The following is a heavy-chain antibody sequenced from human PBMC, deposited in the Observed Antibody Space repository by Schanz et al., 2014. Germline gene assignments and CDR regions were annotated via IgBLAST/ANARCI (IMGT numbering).Heavy chain of an antibody. CDR2: LSEGGGGT. Sequence: EVQLVASGGGLAQPGGSLRLSCAASGFTLSNYAMSWVRQAPGKGLEWVSALSEGGGGTHYADSVKGRFTISRDNSKNTLYLQMNSLRAEDTAVYYCAKGRFGELSAFDIWGQGTMVTVSS. V-gene: IGHV3-23*04. CDR3: AKGRFGELSAFDI. D-gene: IGHD3-10*01. J-gene: IGHJ3*02. CDR1: GFTLSNYA.